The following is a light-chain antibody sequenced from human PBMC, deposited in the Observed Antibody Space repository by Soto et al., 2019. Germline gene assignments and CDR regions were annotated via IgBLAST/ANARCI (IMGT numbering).Light chain of an antibody. J-gene: IGKJ1*01. CDR3: QQSYSTPTWT. Sequence: DFQMTQSPSTLCASVGDRVSITCRASQSISSWLAWYQQKPGRPPKLLIYAASSLQSCVPSGLSGSGSGTDFTLTISSLLPEDYATYYCQQSYSTPTWTFGQGTKVDIK. V-gene: IGKV1-39*01. CDR1: QSISSW. CDR2: AAS.